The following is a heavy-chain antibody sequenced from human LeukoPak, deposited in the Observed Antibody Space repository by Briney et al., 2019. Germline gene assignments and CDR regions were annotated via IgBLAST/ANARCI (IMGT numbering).Heavy chain of an antibody. V-gene: IGHV4-59*12. Sequence: PSETLSLTCTVSGGSISNYYWNWIRQPPGKGLEWIGYIYYTGNTNYNPSLKSRVTISVDTSKNQFSLKLSSVTAADTAVYYCARGGGLRYFDWLFDYFDYWGQGTLVTVSS. CDR3: ARGGGLRYFDWLFDYFDY. CDR2: IYYTGNT. D-gene: IGHD3-9*01. J-gene: IGHJ4*02. CDR1: GGSISNYY.